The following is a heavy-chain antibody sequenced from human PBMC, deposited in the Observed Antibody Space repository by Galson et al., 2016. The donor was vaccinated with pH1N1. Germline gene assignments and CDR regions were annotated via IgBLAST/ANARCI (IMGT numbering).Heavy chain of an antibody. V-gene: IGHV4-30-4*01. Sequence: TLSLTCTVSGGSVSSGDYYWSWIRQPPGKGLEWIGDVSYSGSAYYKPSLKSRVTISVDTSKNQFSLTLTSVTAADTAVYHCAREDLVVGEGWDYGLDVWGQGTTVTVSS. CDR2: VSYSGSA. D-gene: IGHD6-19*01. J-gene: IGHJ6*02. CDR3: AREDLVVGEGWDYGLDV. CDR1: GGSVSSGDYY.